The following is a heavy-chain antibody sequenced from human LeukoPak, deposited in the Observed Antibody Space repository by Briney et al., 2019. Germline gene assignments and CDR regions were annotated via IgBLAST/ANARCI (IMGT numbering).Heavy chain of an antibody. CDR3: ARDLLVGATREYYYGMDV. CDR1: GFAFSSYW. CDR2: INSDGSST. Sequence: GGSLRLSCAASGFAFSSYWMHWVRQAPGKGLVWVSRINSDGSSTSYADSVKGRFTISRDNAKNTLYLQMNSLRAEDTAVYYCARDLLVGATREYYYGMDVWGQGATVTVSS. D-gene: IGHD1-26*01. J-gene: IGHJ6*02. V-gene: IGHV3-74*01.